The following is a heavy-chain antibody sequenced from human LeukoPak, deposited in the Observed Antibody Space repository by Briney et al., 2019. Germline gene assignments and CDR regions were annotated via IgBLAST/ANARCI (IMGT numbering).Heavy chain of an antibody. CDR2: INPSGGST. J-gene: IGHJ4*02. D-gene: IGHD6-13*01. Sequence: ASVKVSCRPSGYTFTSYYMHPVRPAPGQGLEWRGIINPSGGSTSYAQKFQGRVTMTRDTSTSTVYMELSILRSEDTGVYYCAGEAPRVVAAAGLFDYWGQGTLVTVSS. V-gene: IGHV1-46*03. CDR3: AGEAPRVVAAAGLFDY. CDR1: GYTFTSYY.